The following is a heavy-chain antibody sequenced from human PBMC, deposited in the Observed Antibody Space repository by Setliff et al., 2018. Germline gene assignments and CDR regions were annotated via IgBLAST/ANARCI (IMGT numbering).Heavy chain of an antibody. V-gene: IGHV1-3*01. D-gene: IGHD1-7*01. CDR2: IHAGNGDT. Sequence: ASVKVSCKASGFTSTNYAIHWVRQAPGQRPECMGWIHAGNGDTKYSQKFQGRVTITRDTSASTVYMELSSLRSEDTAVYYCARGPAGTYAFDIWGQGTMVTVSS. CDR1: GFTSTNYA. J-gene: IGHJ3*02. CDR3: ARGPAGTYAFDI.